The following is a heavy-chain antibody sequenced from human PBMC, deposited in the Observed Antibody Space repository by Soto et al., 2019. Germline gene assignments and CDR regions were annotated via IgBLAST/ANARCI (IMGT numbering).Heavy chain of an antibody. Sequence: EVQLVESGGGLVQPGGSLRLSCAASGFTFSSYWMHWVRQVPGKGLVWVSRINSDGSSTSYADSVKGRFTISRDNAKNTLYLPRNSLRADDTAVYYCARPRYDGSGTPFDSWAQGTLVTVSS. CDR1: GFTFSSYW. V-gene: IGHV3-74*01. D-gene: IGHD3-22*01. J-gene: IGHJ4*02. CDR3: ARPRYDGSGTPFDS. CDR2: INSDGSST.